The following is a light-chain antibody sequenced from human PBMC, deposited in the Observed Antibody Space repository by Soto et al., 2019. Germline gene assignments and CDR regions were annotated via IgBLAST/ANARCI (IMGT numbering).Light chain of an antibody. CDR3: QQYDRFPYS. Sequence: DIQMTQSPPTLSASVGDTVSITCRASLSISSWLAWYQQKPGEAPKILIYEASNLKSDVPSRFSGSGSGTDFTLTINGLQPDDFATYYCQQYDRFPYSFGPGTRLEIK. J-gene: IGKJ2*01. CDR2: EAS. V-gene: IGKV1-5*03. CDR1: LSISSW.